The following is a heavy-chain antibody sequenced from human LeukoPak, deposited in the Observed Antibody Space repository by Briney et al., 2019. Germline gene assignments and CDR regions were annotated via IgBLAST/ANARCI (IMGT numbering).Heavy chain of an antibody. J-gene: IGHJ4*02. V-gene: IGHV1-2*02. CDR2: INPNSGGT. CDR3: ARDKGSGYDYYFDY. Sequence: ASAKVSCKASGYIFTGYYIHWVRQAPGQGLEWMGWINPNSGGTNYAQKFQGRVTMTRDTSISTAYMELNRLRSDDTAVYFCARDKGSGYDYYFDYWGQGTLVTVSS. D-gene: IGHD5-12*01. CDR1: GYIFTGYY.